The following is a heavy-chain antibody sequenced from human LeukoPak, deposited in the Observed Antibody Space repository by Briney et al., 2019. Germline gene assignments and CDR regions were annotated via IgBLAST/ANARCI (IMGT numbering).Heavy chain of an antibody. CDR1: GGTFSSYA. J-gene: IGHJ4*02. D-gene: IGHD3-9*01. CDR2: IIPIFGTA. V-gene: IGHV1-69*13. CDR3: ARDLRYFDWLLYY. Sequence: SVKVSCKASGGTFSSYAISWVRQAPGQGLEWMGGIIPIFGTANYAQKFQGRVTITADESTSTAYMELSSLRSEDTAVYYCARDLRYFDWLLYYWGQGTLVTVSS.